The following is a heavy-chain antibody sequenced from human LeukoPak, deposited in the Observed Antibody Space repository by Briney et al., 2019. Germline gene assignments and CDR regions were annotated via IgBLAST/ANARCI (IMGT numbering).Heavy chain of an antibody. V-gene: IGHV4-39*01. D-gene: IGHD3-3*01. CDR1: GGSISSSSYY. J-gene: IGHJ4*02. CDR3: ARLDFWSGYYADY. CDR2: IYYSGST. Sequence: PSETLSLTCTVSGGSISSSSYYWGWIRQPPGQGLEWVGSIYYSGSTYYNPSLKSRVTISVDTSKNQFSLRLSSVTAADTAVYYCARLDFWSGYYADYWGQGTLVTVSS.